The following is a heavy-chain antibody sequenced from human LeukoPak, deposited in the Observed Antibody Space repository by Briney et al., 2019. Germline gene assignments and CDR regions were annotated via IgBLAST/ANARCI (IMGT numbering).Heavy chain of an antibody. CDR3: ARVRNFDY. Sequence: SETLSLTCAVYGGSFSGYYWSWIRQPPGKGLEWIGEINHSGSTNYNPSLRSRVTISVDTSKNQFSLKLSSVTAADTAVYYCARVRNFDYWSQGTLVTVSS. V-gene: IGHV4-34*01. J-gene: IGHJ4*02. CDR2: INHSGST. CDR1: GGSFSGYY.